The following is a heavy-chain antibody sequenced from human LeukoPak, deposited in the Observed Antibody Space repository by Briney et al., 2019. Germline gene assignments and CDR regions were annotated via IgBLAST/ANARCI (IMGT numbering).Heavy chain of an antibody. CDR1: GYTFTGYY. Sequence: ASXEVSCKAAGYTFTGYYMFWVRQATGQGLEWMGRINPNSGGTNYAQKFQGRVTMTRDTSISTAYMELSRLRSDDTAVYYCARGYCSGGICYSVEHWFDLWGQGTLVTVSS. CDR2: INPNSGGT. CDR3: ARGYCSGGICYSVEHWFDL. D-gene: IGHD2-15*01. J-gene: IGHJ5*02. V-gene: IGHV1-2*06.